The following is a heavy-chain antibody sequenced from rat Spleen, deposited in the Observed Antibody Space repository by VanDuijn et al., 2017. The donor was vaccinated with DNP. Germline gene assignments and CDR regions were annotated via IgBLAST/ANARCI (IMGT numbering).Heavy chain of an antibody. V-gene: IGHV5-20*01. CDR3: TTFEGTNA. J-gene: IGHJ4*01. Sequence: EVQLVESGGGLVQPGGSLKLSCAGSGFTFSDHYMAWVRQAPAKGLEWVAYVSHDGKNIYYGDSVAGRFTISRDNAQATLYLQMNSLRSEDMATYYCTTFEGTNAWGQGTSVTVSS. CDR1: GFTFSDHY. D-gene: IGHD1-11*01. CDR2: VSHDGKNI.